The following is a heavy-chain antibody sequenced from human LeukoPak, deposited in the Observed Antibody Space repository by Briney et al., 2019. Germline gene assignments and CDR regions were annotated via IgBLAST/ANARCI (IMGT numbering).Heavy chain of an antibody. Sequence: SETLSLTCAVYGGSFSGYYWSWIRQPPGKGLEWIGEINHSGSTNYNPSLKSRVTISVDTSKNQFSLKLSSVTAADTAVYYCARALVYYDILTGNLLDYYYGMDVWGQGTTVTVSS. CDR2: INHSGST. CDR3: ARALVYYDILTGNLLDYYYGMDV. D-gene: IGHD3-9*01. CDR1: GGSFSGYY. J-gene: IGHJ6*02. V-gene: IGHV4-34*01.